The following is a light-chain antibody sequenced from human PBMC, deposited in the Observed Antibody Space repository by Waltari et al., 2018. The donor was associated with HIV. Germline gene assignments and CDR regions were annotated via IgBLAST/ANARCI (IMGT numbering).Light chain of an antibody. J-gene: IGLJ2*01. V-gene: IGLV3-21*02. Sequence: SYFLTQPPSVSVAPGQTARITCGGNNIGSRSVHWYQQKPGQAPVMVVFDVTHRPSGIPERFSGSNSGNTATLTITRGEAWDEADYFCQVWDTRSDHPVVFGGGTNLTVL. CDR1: NIGSRS. CDR3: QVWDTRSDHPVV. CDR2: DVT.